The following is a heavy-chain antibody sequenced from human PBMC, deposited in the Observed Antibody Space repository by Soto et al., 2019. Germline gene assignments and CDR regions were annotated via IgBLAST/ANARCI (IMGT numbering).Heavy chain of an antibody. V-gene: IGHV3-48*02. D-gene: IGHD6-19*01. CDR2: ISTSGATR. J-gene: IGHJ4*02. CDR3: ARFFGSGFDY. CDR1: GFTFSTDS. Sequence: EVQLVESGGGLVQPGGSLRLSCVASGFTFSTDSMNWVRQAPGKGLEWVAHISTSGATRYYADSVKGRFTISRDNAKTPLYLQMDSLRNEVTAVYYCARFFGSGFDYWGQGTLVTVSS.